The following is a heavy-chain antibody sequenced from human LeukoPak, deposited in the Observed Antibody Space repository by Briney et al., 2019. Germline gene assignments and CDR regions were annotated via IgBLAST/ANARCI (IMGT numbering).Heavy chain of an antibody. D-gene: IGHD6-19*01. V-gene: IGHV4-34*01. CDR2: INHSGST. J-gene: IGHJ5*02. Sequence: SETLSLTRTVSGGSISSYYWSWIRQPPGKGLEWSGEINHSGSTNYNPSLKSRVTISVDTSKNQFSLKLSSVTAADTAVYYCARGGYSSGWYSVQRNWFDPWGQGTLVTVSS. CDR3: ARGGYSSGWYSVQRNWFDP. CDR1: GGSISSYY.